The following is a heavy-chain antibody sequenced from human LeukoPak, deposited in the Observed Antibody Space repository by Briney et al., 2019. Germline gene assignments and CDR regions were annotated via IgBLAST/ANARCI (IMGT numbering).Heavy chain of an antibody. CDR1: GYTLTELS. D-gene: IGHD5-12*01. V-gene: IGHV1-24*01. Sequence: ASVKVSCKVSGYTLTELSMHWVRQAPGKGLEWMGGFDPEDGETIYAQKFQGRVTMTEDTSTDTAYMELSSLRPEDTAVYYCATGGYSGYDFDYWGQGTLVTVSS. J-gene: IGHJ4*02. CDR2: FDPEDGET. CDR3: ATGGYSGYDFDY.